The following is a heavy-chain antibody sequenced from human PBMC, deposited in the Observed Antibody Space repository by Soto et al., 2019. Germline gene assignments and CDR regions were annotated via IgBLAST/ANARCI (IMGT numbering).Heavy chain of an antibody. CDR3: AKLSQTYYYDSSGSLGYFQH. V-gene: IGHV3-23*01. D-gene: IGHD3-22*01. Sequence: EVQLLESGGGLVQPGGSLRLSCAASGFTFSTYAINWVRQAPGKGLEWVSAISGSGGNTYYADSVKGRFTISRDNSKNKLYLQMHSLRAEDTAVYYCAKLSQTYYYDSSGSLGYFQHWGQGTLVTVSS. CDR1: GFTFSTYA. CDR2: ISGSGGNT. J-gene: IGHJ1*01.